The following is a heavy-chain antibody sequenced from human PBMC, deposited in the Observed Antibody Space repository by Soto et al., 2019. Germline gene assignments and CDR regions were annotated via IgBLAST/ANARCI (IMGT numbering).Heavy chain of an antibody. V-gene: IGHV4-59*08. J-gene: IGHJ5*02. CDR3: ARVGPWVPYYYDSSPYTFENWFDP. Sequence: PSETLSLTCTVSGGSISSYYWSRIRQPPGKGLEWIGYIYYSGSTNYNPSLKSRVTISVDTSKNQFSLKLSSVTAADTAVYYCARVGPWVPYYYDSSPYTFENWFDPWGQGTLVTVSS. D-gene: IGHD3-22*01. CDR1: GGSISSYY. CDR2: IYYSGST.